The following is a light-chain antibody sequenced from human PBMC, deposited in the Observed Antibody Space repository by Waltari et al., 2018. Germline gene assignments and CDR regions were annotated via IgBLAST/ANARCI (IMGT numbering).Light chain of an antibody. J-gene: IGKJ2*01. CDR1: QTITTY. V-gene: IGKV1-39*01. CDR2: VAS. CDR3: QQSYSTPYT. Sequence: DIQMTQSPSSLSASVGDRVTITCRASQTITTYLNWYQQKPGKPPELLIYVASNLQSGVPARFSGSGYGADFTLTISTLQPEDFATYYCQQSYSTPYTFGQGTKLDIK.